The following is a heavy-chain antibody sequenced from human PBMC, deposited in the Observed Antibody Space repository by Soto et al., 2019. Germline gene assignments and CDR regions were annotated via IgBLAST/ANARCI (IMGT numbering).Heavy chain of an antibody. J-gene: IGHJ6*02. CDR2: ISYDGSNK. CDR3: ARAGCDGGSCYTLVGLRYGMDV. CDR1: GFTFSSYA. Sequence: QVQLVESGGGVVQPGRSLRLSCAASGFTFSSYAMHWVRQAPGKGLEWVAVISYDGSNKYYADSVKGRFTISRDNSKNTLYLQMNRLRDEDTAVYYCARAGCDGGSCYTLVGLRYGMDVWGQGTTVTVSS. D-gene: IGHD2-15*01. V-gene: IGHV3-30-3*01.